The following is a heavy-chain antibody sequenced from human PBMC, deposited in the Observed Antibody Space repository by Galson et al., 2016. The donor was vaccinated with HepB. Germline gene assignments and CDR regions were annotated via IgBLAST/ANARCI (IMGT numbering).Heavy chain of an antibody. CDR2: IKEDGDET. CDR3: AKGPPNLAY. CDR1: GFSFSSHW. V-gene: IGHV3-7*03. J-gene: IGHJ4*02. Sequence: SLILSCAVSGFSFSSHWLSWVRQAPGKGLEWVGNIKEDGDETFYVDSVKGRFTISRDNAKNTLYLQINSLRADDTAVYYCAKGPPNLAYWGQGTLVTVSS.